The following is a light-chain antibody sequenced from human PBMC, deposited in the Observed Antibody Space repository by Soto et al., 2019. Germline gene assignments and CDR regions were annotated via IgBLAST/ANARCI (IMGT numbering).Light chain of an antibody. CDR3: CSYAGSGTYV. CDR1: SSDVGYYTV. CDR2: DDS. J-gene: IGLJ2*01. V-gene: IGLV2-23*01. Sequence: QSALTQPASVSGSPGQSITISCTGTSSDVGYYTVVSWYQHHPGKAPKVLIYDDSQRPSGVSNRFSASKSGNTASLTVSGLQADDEAEYYCCSYAGSGTYVFGGGTKLTVL.